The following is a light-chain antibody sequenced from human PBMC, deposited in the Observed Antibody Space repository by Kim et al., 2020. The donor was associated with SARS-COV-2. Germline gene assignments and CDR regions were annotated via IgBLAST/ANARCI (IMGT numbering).Light chain of an antibody. V-gene: IGKV1-27*01. CDR2: AAS. CDR1: QHISNY. Sequence: DIYITQSPCSLSASVGDRVTITCRASQHISNYLACYHQKPGTGPKLLIYAASALQFGVPSRFSGSGSGADFTLTVTSLQPEDVATYYCQKHNSAPRTFGQGTKMYIK. J-gene: IGKJ1*01. CDR3: QKHNSAPRT.